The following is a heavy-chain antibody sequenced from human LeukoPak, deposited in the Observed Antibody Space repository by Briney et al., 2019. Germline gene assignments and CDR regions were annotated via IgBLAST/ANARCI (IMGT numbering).Heavy chain of an antibody. D-gene: IGHD2-15*01. Sequence: SETLSLTCAVYGGSFSGYYWSWIRQPPGKGLEWMGEINHSGSTNYNPSLKSRVTISVDTSKNQFSLKLSSVTAADTAVYYCARSPLSCSGGSCYPYGMDVWGQGTTVTVSS. CDR3: ARSPLSCSGGSCYPYGMDV. J-gene: IGHJ6*02. CDR1: GGSFSGYY. V-gene: IGHV4-34*01. CDR2: INHSGST.